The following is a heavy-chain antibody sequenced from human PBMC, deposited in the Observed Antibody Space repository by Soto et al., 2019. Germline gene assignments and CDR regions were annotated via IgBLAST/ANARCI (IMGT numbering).Heavy chain of an antibody. CDR1: CGSISSGGYS. CDR3: ARGKGYDSSGYIDY. J-gene: IGHJ4*02. CDR2: IYHSGST. D-gene: IGHD3-22*01. V-gene: IGHV4-30-2*01. Sequence: PSETLSLTCAVSCGSISSGGYSWSWIRQPPGKGLEWIGYIYHSGSTYYNPSLKSRVTISVDRSKNQFSLKLSSVTAADTAVYYCARGKGYDSSGYIDYWGQGTLVTVSS.